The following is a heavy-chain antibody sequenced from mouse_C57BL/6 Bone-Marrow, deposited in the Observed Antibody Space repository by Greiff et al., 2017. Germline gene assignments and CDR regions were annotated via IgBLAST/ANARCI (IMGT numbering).Heavy chain of an antibody. D-gene: IGHD4-1*01. CDR3: ARMALGRGFDY. CDR1: GFSLSTFGMG. Sequence: QVQLKQSGPGILQPSQTLSLTCSFSGFSLSTFGMGVGWIRQPSGKGLEWLAHIWWDDDKYYNPALKSRLTISKDTSKNPVLLKIANVDTAAAATYSRARMALGRGFDYWGQGTTLTVSS. J-gene: IGHJ2*01. V-gene: IGHV8-8*01. CDR2: IWWDDDK.